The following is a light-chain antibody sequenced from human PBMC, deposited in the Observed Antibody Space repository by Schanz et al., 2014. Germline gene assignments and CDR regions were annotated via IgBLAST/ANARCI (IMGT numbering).Light chain of an antibody. V-gene: IGKV3-20*01. Sequence: EIVLTQSPGTLSLPPGERATLSCRASQSFCRDYLSWYQQKPGQAPRLLIYGASNRSPGIPDRLRGRGSGTDFTLTISRREPEDYTGYYCQQYGGSPITFGQGTRLEIK. J-gene: IGKJ5*01. CDR1: QSFCRDY. CDR3: QQYGGSPIT. CDR2: GAS.